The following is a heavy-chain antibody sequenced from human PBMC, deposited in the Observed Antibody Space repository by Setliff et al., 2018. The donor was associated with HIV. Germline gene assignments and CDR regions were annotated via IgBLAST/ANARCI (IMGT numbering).Heavy chain of an antibody. CDR1: GYTFTSYA. D-gene: IGHD2-21*02. Sequence: ASVKVSCKASGYTFTSYAMNWVRQAPGQGLEWMGWINTNTGNPTYAQGFTGRFVFSLGTSVSTAYLQISSLKAEDTAVYYCARVPVVTDYWYFDLWGRGTLVTVSS. CDR3: ARVPVVTDYWYFDL. V-gene: IGHV7-4-1*02. CDR2: INTNTGNP. J-gene: IGHJ2*01.